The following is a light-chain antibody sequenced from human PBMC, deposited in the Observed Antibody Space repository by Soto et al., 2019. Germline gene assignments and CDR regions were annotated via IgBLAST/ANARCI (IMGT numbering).Light chain of an antibody. Sequence: DIQMTQSPSSLSASVGDRVTITCRASQSISSYLNWYQQKPGKAPKLLIYAASSLQSGVPSRFSGSGSGTDFTLTISSLQPEDFAIYFCQQSYSLPLTFGPGTKVDV. CDR3: QQSYSLPLT. J-gene: IGKJ3*01. CDR1: QSISSY. V-gene: IGKV1-39*01. CDR2: AAS.